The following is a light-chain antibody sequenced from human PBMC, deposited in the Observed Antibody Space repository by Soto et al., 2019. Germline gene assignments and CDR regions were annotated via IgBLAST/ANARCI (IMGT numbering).Light chain of an antibody. CDR3: QQYGASPFT. V-gene: IGKV3-20*01. Sequence: EIVLTQSPGTLSLSPGESATLSCKASESIYINSFAWYYQKPGQPPRLLIYGASTRATVIPDRFSGSGSGTDFVLSIDRLEVEDSGIYYCQQYGASPFTFGPGTRVDIK. CDR1: ESIYINS. J-gene: IGKJ3*01. CDR2: GAS.